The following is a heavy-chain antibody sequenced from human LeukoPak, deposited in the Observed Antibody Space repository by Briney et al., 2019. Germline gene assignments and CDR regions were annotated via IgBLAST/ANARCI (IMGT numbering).Heavy chain of an antibody. CDR1: GFCFSNHW. D-gene: IGHD6-13*01. CDR3: VIEVKAAVSHFDY. V-gene: IGHV3-7*01. Sequence: GGSLRLSCAVSGFCFSNHWMTWVRQAPGRGLEWVANIKEDGSEKYYVDSLKGRFTISRDNAKNLLFLQMNGLRVDDTAVYYSVIEVKAAVSHFDYWGQGTLVTVSS. J-gene: IGHJ4*02. CDR2: IKEDGSEK.